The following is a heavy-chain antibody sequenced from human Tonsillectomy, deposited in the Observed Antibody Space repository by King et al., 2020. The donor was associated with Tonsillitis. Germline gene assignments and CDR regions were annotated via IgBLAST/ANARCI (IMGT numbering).Heavy chain of an antibody. J-gene: IGHJ3*02. Sequence: VQLQESGPGLAKASETLSLTCTVSGGSIRGHYWSWIRQPPGKELEWIGYIYYSGSTKYNPSLESRVTIPVDTSKNQFSLKLTSLTAADTAVYYCARENSVTPGAFDIWGQGTMVTVSS. D-gene: IGHD5-18*01. CDR3: ARENSVTPGAFDI. V-gene: IGHV4-59*11. CDR2: IYYSGST. CDR1: GGSIRGHY.